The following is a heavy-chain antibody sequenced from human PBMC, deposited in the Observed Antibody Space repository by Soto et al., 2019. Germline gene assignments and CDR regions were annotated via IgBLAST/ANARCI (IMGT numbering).Heavy chain of an antibody. CDR3: ARDLHCSGGSCYFPLDV. CDR2: IIPIFGTA. V-gene: IGHV1-69*13. Sequence: SVKVSCKASGGTFSSYAISWVRQAPGQGLEWMGGIIPIFGTANYAQKFQGRVTITADESTSTAYMELSSLRSEDTAVYYCARDLHCSGGSCYFPLDVWGQGTTVTVSS. J-gene: IGHJ6*02. CDR1: GGTFSSYA. D-gene: IGHD2-15*01.